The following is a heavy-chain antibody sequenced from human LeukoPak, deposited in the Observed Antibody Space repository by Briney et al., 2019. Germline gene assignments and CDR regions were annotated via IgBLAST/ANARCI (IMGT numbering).Heavy chain of an antibody. J-gene: IGHJ6*02. V-gene: IGHV3-48*01. CDR1: GFTFSRHP. CDR2: ISPGTI. CDR3: TRDGRGAYEMDV. Sequence: GGSLRLSCAASGFTFSRHPMNWVRQAPGKGLEWVSYISPGTIYYADSVKGRFTISRDNAKNSLYLQMNSLRAEDTAVYYCTRDGRGAYEMDVWGQGTTVTVSS. D-gene: IGHD1-26*01.